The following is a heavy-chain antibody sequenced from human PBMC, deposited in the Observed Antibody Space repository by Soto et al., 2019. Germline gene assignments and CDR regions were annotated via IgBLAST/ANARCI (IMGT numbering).Heavy chain of an antibody. Sequence: ASVKVSCKASGYTFTGYYMHWVRQAPGQGLEWMGWINPNSGGTNYAQKFQGRVTMTRDTSISTAYMELSRLRSDDTAVYYCARDYEYSSGLLDYCGQGTLVTVSS. CDR2: INPNSGGT. J-gene: IGHJ4*02. V-gene: IGHV1-2*02. D-gene: IGHD6-19*01. CDR1: GYTFTGYY. CDR3: ARDYEYSSGLLDY.